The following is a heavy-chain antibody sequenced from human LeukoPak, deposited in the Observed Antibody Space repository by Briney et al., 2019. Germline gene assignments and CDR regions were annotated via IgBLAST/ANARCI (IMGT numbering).Heavy chain of an antibody. J-gene: IGHJ4*02. D-gene: IGHD3-3*01. Sequence: SETLSLTCTVSGGSISSNRYYWSWIRQPPGKGLEWIGEINHSGSTNYNPSLKSRVTISVDTSKNQFSLKLSSVTAADTAVYYCARGITIFGVVFDYWGQGTLVTVSS. CDR3: ARGITIFGVVFDY. CDR1: GGSISSNRYY. V-gene: IGHV4-39*07. CDR2: INHSGST.